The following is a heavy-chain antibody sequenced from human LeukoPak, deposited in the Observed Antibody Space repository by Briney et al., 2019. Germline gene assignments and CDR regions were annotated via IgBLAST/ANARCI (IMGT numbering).Heavy chain of an antibody. CDR2: ISGSGGST. CDR1: GFTFRTYA. Sequence: GGSLRLSCAASGFTFRTYAMNWVRQAPGKGLEWVSAISGSGGSTYYADSVKGRFTISRDNSKNTLYLQMNSLRAEDTAVYYCAKDSIPYDSSGYASDYWGQGTLVTVSS. V-gene: IGHV3-23*01. D-gene: IGHD3-22*01. CDR3: AKDSIPYDSSGYASDY. J-gene: IGHJ4*02.